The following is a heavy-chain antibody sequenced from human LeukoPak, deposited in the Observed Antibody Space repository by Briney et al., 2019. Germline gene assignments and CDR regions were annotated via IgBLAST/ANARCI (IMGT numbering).Heavy chain of an antibody. D-gene: IGHD3-10*01. CDR3: AKPGYYYGSGRPSYCFDY. J-gene: IGHJ4*02. CDR1: GFTLSNHW. Sequence: SGGSLRPSCAASGFTLSNHWMHWVRQAPGKGLEWVSAISGSGGSTYYADSVKGRFTISRDNSKNTLYLQMNSLRAEDTAVYYCAKPGYYYGSGRPSYCFDYWGQGTLVTVSS. CDR2: ISGSGGST. V-gene: IGHV3-23*01.